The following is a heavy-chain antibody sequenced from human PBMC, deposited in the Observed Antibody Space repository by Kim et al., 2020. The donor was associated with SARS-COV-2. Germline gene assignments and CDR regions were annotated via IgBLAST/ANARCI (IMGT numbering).Heavy chain of an antibody. V-gene: IGHV3-23*01. D-gene: IGHD3-3*01. CDR3: AKDPYYDFWSGYYLDY. J-gene: IGHJ4*02. Sequence: SVKGRFTISRDNSKTTLYLQMNSLRAEDTAVYYCAKDPYYDFWSGYYLDYWGQGTLVTVSS.